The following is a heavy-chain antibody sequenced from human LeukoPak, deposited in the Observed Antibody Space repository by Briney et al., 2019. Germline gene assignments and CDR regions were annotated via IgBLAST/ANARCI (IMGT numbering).Heavy chain of an antibody. V-gene: IGHV4-39*01. CDR3: VRQGGWGGAASLIEF. CDR2: MFYRWST. D-gene: IGHD2-15*01. CDR1: GDSITTSTHC. Sequence: SETLSLTCTVSGDSITTSTHCWAWIRQPPGKGLEWIASMFYRWSTYYNASLTSQVTLSVDTSMNQFSLKLRFVTASDTATFFCVRQGGWGGAASLIEFWGQGILVTVSS. J-gene: IGHJ4*02.